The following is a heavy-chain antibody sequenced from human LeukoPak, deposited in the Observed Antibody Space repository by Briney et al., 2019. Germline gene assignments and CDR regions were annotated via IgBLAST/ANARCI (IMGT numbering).Heavy chain of an antibody. D-gene: IGHD2-2*01. V-gene: IGHV4-39*01. CDR3: VPFRTDIVVVPAAESNWFDP. J-gene: IGHJ5*02. CDR1: GGSISSSSYY. CDR2: IYYSGST. Sequence: PSETLSLTCTVSGGSISSSSYYWGWIRQPPGKGMEWNGSIYYSGSTYYNPSLKSRVTISVDTSKNQFSLKLSSVTAADTAVYYCVPFRTDIVVVPAAESNWFDPWGQGTLVTVSS.